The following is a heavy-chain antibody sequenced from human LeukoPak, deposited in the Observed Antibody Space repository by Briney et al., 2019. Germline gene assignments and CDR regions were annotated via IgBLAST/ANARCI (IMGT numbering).Heavy chain of an antibody. D-gene: IGHD2-21*02. V-gene: IGHV3-30*18. Sequence: PGRSLRPSCAASGFTFSSYGMHWVRQAPGKGLEWVAVISYDGSNKYYADSVKGRFTISRDNSKNTLYLQMNSLRAEDTAVYYCAKGLLFDYSPYFDYWGQGTLVTVSS. CDR3: AKGLLFDYSPYFDY. CDR2: ISYDGSNK. J-gene: IGHJ4*02. CDR1: GFTFSSYG.